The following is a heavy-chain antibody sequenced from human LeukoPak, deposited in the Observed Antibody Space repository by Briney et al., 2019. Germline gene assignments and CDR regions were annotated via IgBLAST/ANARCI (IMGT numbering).Heavy chain of an antibody. Sequence: GGSLEISCKGSGYRFTSYWIGWVRPVPGKGLGGMGIIYPGDSDTRYSPSFQGQVTISADKSISTAYLQWSSLKASDTAMYYCARQLRFLEWSTLYGMDVWGQGTTVTVSS. J-gene: IGHJ6*02. D-gene: IGHD3-3*01. CDR2: IYPGDSDT. CDR3: ARQLRFLEWSTLYGMDV. CDR1: GYRFTSYW. V-gene: IGHV5-51*01.